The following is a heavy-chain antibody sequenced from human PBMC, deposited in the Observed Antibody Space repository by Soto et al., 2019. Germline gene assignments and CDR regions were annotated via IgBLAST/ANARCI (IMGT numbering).Heavy chain of an antibody. CDR1: GFTFSSYS. D-gene: IGHD4-17*01. V-gene: IGHV3-21*01. CDR2: ISSSSSYI. Sequence: GGSLRLSCAASGFTFSSYSMNWVRQAPGKGLEWVSSISSSSSYIYYADSVKGRFTISRDNAKNSLYLQMNSLRAEDTAVYYCARGYGDYGAFDIWGQGTMVTVSS. CDR3: ARGYGDYGAFDI. J-gene: IGHJ3*02.